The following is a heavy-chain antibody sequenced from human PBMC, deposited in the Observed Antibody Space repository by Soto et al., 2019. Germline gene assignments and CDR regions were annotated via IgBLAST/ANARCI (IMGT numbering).Heavy chain of an antibody. CDR1: GGSFSDTY. Sequence: QVHLQQWGAGLLKPSETLSLTCAVYGGSFSDTYWNWFRQPPGKGLEWMGEINQNTNPIYNPALTSRATXSXDAXQNPFSLKLTSVTAADTAVYYCARGVRLFRGSFDPWGQGTLVTVSS. CDR2: INQNTNP. CDR3: ARGVRLFRGSFDP. J-gene: IGHJ5*02. V-gene: IGHV4-34*01. D-gene: IGHD2-15*01.